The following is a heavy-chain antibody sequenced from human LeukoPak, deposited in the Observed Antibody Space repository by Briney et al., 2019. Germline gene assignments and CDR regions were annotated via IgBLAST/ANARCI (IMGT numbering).Heavy chain of an antibody. D-gene: IGHD1-26*01. CDR1: GLTSRSDW. CDR2: INTDGSST. Sequence: GGSLRLSCAASGLTSRSDWMHWVRQAPGKGLVWVSRINTDGSSTSYADSAKGRFTISRDNAKNTLYLEMNSLRAEDTAVYYCARDSPGIGIEGWGQGTLVTVSS. V-gene: IGHV3-74*01. J-gene: IGHJ4*02. CDR3: ARDSPGIGIEG.